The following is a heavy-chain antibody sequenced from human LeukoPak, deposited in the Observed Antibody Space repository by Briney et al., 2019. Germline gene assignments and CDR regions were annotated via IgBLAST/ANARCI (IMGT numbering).Heavy chain of an antibody. V-gene: IGHV4-59*01. CDR3: ARALLYGDYLDY. CDR2: IYYSGST. D-gene: IGHD4-17*01. Sequence: KPSETLSLTCIVSGGSISSYYWSWIRQPPGKGLEWIGYIYYSGSTNYNPSLKSRVTISVDTSKNQFSLELSSVTAADTAVYYCARALLYGDYLDYWGQGTLVTVSS. CDR1: GGSISSYY. J-gene: IGHJ4*02.